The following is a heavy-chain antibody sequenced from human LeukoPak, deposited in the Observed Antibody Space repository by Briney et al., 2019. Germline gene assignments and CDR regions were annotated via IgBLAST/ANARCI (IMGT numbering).Heavy chain of an antibody. V-gene: IGHV4-34*01. Sequence: PSETLSLTCAVYGGSFSGYYWSWIRQPPGKGLEWIGEINHSGSTNYNPSLKSRVTISVDTSKNQFSLKLSSVTAADTAVYYCARGQPPSAAAGAYYFDYWGQGTLVTVSS. D-gene: IGHD6-13*01. CDR1: GGSFSGYY. CDR3: ARGQPPSAAAGAYYFDY. CDR2: INHSGST. J-gene: IGHJ4*02.